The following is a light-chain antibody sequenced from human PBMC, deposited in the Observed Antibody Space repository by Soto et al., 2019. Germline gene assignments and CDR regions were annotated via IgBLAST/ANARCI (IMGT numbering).Light chain of an antibody. V-gene: IGKV1-33*01. CDR2: DAS. CDR1: QDISDV. Sequence: DIQMTKSPSALTASVGDRVAITCQASQDISDVLNWYQQQPGKAPKVLIYDASKLQTGVPSRFSGRGSGKDFTFTISSLQPDDSGTYYCQQFYDLPITFGKGTRLEIK. CDR3: QQFYDLPIT. J-gene: IGKJ5*01.